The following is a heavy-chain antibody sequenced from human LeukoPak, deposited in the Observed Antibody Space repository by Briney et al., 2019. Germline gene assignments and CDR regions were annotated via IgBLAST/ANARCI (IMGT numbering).Heavy chain of an antibody. CDR2: INHSGST. V-gene: IGHV4-34*01. CDR3: ARGRGVLLWFGESEGYFDY. Sequence: SETLSLTCAVYGGSFSGYYWSWIRQPPGKGLEWIGEINHSGSTNYNPSLKSRVTISVDTSKNQFFLKLSSVTAADTAVYYCARGRGVLLWFGESEGYFDYWGQGTLVTVSS. CDR1: GGSFSGYY. J-gene: IGHJ4*02. D-gene: IGHD3-10*01.